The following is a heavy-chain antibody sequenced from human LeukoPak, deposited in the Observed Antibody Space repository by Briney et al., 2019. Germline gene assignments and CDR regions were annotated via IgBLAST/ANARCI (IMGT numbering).Heavy chain of an antibody. CDR2: INSDGSEG. CDR1: GFTFSRNW. J-gene: IGHJ3*01. D-gene: IGHD6-6*01. V-gene: IGHV3-7*03. Sequence: GGSLRLSCAASGFTFSRNWMTWVRQAPGKGLEWVASINSDGSEGYYADVVKGRFTISRDNAKNSLYLQINSLRAEDTAVYYCGRSSYSSSSSVWGQGTMVTVSS. CDR3: GRSSYSSSSSV.